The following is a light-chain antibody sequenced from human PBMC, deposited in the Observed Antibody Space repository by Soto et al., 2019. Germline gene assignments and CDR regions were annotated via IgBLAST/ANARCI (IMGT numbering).Light chain of an antibody. CDR2: ATT. CDR1: SGDIGSHNL. V-gene: IGLV2-23*01. CDR3: CSHVNDFTHWI. Sequence: QPVLTQPASVSGSPGQSITISCTGGSGDIGSHNLVSWYQQYLGKAPKVIIYATTKRPSGVSDRFSGSKSGSVASLTISGLQADDEANYYCCSHVNDFTHWIFGGGTKLTVL. J-gene: IGLJ3*02.